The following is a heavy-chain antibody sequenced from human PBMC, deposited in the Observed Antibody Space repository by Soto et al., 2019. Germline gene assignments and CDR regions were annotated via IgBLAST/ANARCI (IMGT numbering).Heavy chain of an antibody. J-gene: IGHJ6*04. CDR1: GFTFSNYG. CDR2: ISHDGRNT. V-gene: IGHV3-30*18. D-gene: IGHD1-26*01. CDR3: AKKLGSKSYPSLFGMDV. Sequence: GGSLRLSCAASGFTFSNYGMCWVRQAPGKGLEWVAVISHDGRNTYYGDSVKGRFTVSRDNSKNTLYLQMNDLRGDETALYYCAKKLGSKSYPSLFGMDVWGKGTTVTVSS.